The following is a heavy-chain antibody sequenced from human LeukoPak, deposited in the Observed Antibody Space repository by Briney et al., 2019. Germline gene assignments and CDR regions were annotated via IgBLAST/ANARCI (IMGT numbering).Heavy chain of an antibody. CDR1: GFTFSSYS. Sequence: GGSLRLSCAASGFTFSSYSMNWVRQAPGKGLEWVSYISSSGSTIYYADSVKGRITISRDNAKNSLYLQMNSLRAEDTAVYYCARSSIAAVFDYWGQGTLVTVSS. CDR3: ARSSIAAVFDY. J-gene: IGHJ4*02. D-gene: IGHD6-13*01. CDR2: ISSSGSTI. V-gene: IGHV3-48*04.